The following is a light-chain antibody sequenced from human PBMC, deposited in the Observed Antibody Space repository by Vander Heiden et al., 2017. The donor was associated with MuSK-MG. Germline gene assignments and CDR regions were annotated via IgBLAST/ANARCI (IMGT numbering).Light chain of an antibody. CDR3: QQCYSTPLT. J-gene: IGKJ4*01. V-gene: IGKV1-39*01. CDR2: AAS. CDR1: QSISSY. Sequence: DIQMTHSPSSLSASVGDRVTITCRASQSISSYLNWYQQKPGKAPKLLIYAASSLQSGVPSRFSGSGSGTDFTLTISSLQPEDFATYYCQQCYSTPLTFGRGTKVEIK.